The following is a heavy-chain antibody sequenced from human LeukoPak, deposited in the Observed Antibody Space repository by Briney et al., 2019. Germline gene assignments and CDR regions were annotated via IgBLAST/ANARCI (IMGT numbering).Heavy chain of an antibody. D-gene: IGHD3-3*01. Sequence: ASVKVSCKASGYTFTSYDINWVRQATGQGIEWMGWMNPNSGSTGYAQTFQGRVTMTRNTSISTAYMELSSLRSEDTAVYYCARTQVVTIFGVVIYYYYYMDVWGKGTTVTVSS. CDR2: MNPNSGST. J-gene: IGHJ6*03. V-gene: IGHV1-8*01. CDR1: GYTFTSYD. CDR3: ARTQVVTIFGVVIYYYYYMDV.